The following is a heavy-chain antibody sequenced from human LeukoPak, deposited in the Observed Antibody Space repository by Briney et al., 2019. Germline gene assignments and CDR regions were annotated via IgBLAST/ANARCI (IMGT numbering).Heavy chain of an antibody. J-gene: IGHJ3*02. V-gene: IGHV3-13*04. CDR1: GFTFHSYE. CDR3: TRRMRGLRSYSDTFGK. Sequence: GGSLRLSCPASGFTFHSYEMHWVRQGPGKGLEWVSGIDTAGGTYYAGSVKGRFTISRENAKNSFYLQMNSLRAGDTAVYFCTRRMRGLRSYSDTFGKWSQGTMVTVSS. CDR2: IDTAGGT. D-gene: IGHD3-10*01.